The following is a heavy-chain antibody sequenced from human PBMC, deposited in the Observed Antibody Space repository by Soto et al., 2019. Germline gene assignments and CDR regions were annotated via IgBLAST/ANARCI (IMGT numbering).Heavy chain of an antibody. CDR3: ARGLAKVAGGAFDI. D-gene: IGHD3-16*01. CDR2: LWYDGSSE. J-gene: IGHJ3*02. CDR1: GFSFSFSG. V-gene: IGHV3-33*01. Sequence: QVHLVESGGGAVQPGRSLRLSCAASGFSFSFSGMHWVRQAPGKGLEWVAGLWYDGSSENYADSVKGRFTISRHNSKNTLHLQMDSLRVEDTAMYYCARGLAKVAGGAFDIWGQGTMVIVSS.